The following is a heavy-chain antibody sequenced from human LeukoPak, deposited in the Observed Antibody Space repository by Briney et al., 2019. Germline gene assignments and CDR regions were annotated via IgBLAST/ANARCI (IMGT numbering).Heavy chain of an antibody. D-gene: IGHD3-22*01. CDR1: GFTFSSYS. Sequence: PGGSLRLSCAASGFTFSSYSMNWVRQAPGKGLEWVSYISSSSSTIYYADSVKGRFTISRDNSKNTLYLRINSLRADDTAVYYCAKSYKVIVEGYKSGYYFDYWGQGTLVTVSS. J-gene: IGHJ4*02. CDR3: AKSYKVIVEGYKSGYYFDY. CDR2: ISSSSSTI. V-gene: IGHV3-48*01.